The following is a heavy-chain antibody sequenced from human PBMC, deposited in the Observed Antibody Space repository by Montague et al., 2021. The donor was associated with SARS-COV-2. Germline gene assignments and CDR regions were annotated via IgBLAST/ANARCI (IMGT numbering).Heavy chain of an antibody. Sequence: SLSLSWSASGFTFSTYWVSWVRQAPGEGLEWVANIKRDGSAKYYVDSVKGRFTISRDNSKNSLYLQMNSLTAEDTAVYFCARLGRIAAGAGDAFDFWGQGTMVTVSS. CDR1: GFTFSTYW. J-gene: IGHJ3*01. CDR3: ARLGRIAAGAGDAFDF. D-gene: IGHD6-13*01. CDR2: IKRDGSAK. V-gene: IGHV3-7*01.